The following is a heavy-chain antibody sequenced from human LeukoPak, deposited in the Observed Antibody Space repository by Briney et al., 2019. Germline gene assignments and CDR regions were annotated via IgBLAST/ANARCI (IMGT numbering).Heavy chain of an antibody. J-gene: IGHJ5*02. D-gene: IGHD3-22*01. V-gene: IGHV1-2*02. Sequence: ASVKVSCKASGYTFTGYYMHWVRQAPGQGLEWMGWINPNSGGINYAQKFQGRVTMTRDTSISTAYMELSRLRSDDTAVYYCARDLRPYSSGPNRETWGQGTLVTVSS. CDR3: ARDLRPYSSGPNRET. CDR1: GYTFTGYY. CDR2: INPNSGGI.